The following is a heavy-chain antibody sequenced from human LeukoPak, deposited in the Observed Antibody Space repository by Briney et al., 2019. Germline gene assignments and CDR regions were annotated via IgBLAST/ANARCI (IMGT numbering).Heavy chain of an antibody. D-gene: IGHD6-13*01. CDR3: AKGSLGSWYYFDY. V-gene: IGHV3-23*01. CDR2: FSRSGPDT. CDR1: GFTFGTSA. J-gene: IGHJ4*02. Sequence: PGGSLRLSCAASGFTFGTSAISWVRQAPGKGPEWVSTFSRSGPDTYYADSVKGRFTIFRVNSKDTLYLQMNSLRAEDTAVYYCAKGSLGSWYYFDYWGQGTLVTVSS.